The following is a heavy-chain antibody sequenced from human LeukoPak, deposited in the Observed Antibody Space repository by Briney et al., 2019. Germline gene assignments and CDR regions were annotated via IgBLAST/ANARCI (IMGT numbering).Heavy chain of an antibody. CDR2: IHPNSGGT. CDR3: ARDDGAYFAFDS. V-gene: IGHV1-2*02. CDR1: GYTFTGYY. D-gene: IGHD4-17*01. Sequence: ASVKLSCKASGYTFTGYYLHWVRQAPGQGLEWMGWIHPNSGGTNFAQKFQGRVSMTRDTSVSTAYMELSRLKSDDTAVFYCARDDGAYFAFDSWGQGTLVTVSP. J-gene: IGHJ4*02.